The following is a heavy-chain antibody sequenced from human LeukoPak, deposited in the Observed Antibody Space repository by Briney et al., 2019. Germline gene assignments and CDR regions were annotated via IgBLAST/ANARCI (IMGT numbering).Heavy chain of an antibody. J-gene: IGHJ4*02. V-gene: IGHV3-30*18. Sequence: PGRSLRLSCAASGFTFSSCGMHWVRQAPGKGLEWVGVISYDGSNKYYADSVKGRFTISRDNSKNTLYLQLNSLRAEDTAVYYCAKERDPYSYGPFDYWGQGTLVTVSS. CDR3: AKERDPYSYGPFDY. CDR1: GFTFSSCG. CDR2: ISYDGSNK. D-gene: IGHD5-18*01.